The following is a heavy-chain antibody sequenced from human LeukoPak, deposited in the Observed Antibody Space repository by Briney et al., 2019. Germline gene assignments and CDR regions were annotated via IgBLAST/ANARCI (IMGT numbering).Heavy chain of an antibody. CDR2: IWFDKNQ. V-gene: IGHV3-33*01. CDR1: GFILNGYG. CDR3: ARDRHCVNGVCHSPPGMDV. Sequence: GSLRLSCAASGFILNGYGMHWVRQAPGKGLEWVADIWFDKNQHFADSVKGRFAISRDNSKNTVYLQINSLRAEDTAVYYCARDRHCVNGVCHSPPGMDVWGQGTTVTVSS. J-gene: IGHJ6*02. D-gene: IGHD2-8*01.